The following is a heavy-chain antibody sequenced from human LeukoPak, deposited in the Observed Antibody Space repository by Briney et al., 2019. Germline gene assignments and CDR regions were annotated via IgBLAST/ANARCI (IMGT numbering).Heavy chain of an antibody. V-gene: IGHV3-11*06. CDR2: ISSSSSYT. CDR1: GFTFSDYY. J-gene: IGHJ4*02. D-gene: IGHD3-9*01. CDR3: ARGALRYFDWLQPLDY. Sequence: GGSLRLSCAASGFTFSDYYMSWIRQAPGKGLEWVSYISSSSSYTNYADSVKGRFTISRDNAKNSLYLQMNSLRAEDTAVYYCARGALRYFDWLQPLDYWGQGTLVTVSS.